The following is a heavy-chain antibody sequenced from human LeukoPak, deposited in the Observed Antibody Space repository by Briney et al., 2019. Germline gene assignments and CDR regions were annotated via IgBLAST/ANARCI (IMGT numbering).Heavy chain of an antibody. Sequence: GGSLRLSCAASGFTFNSFSMNWVRQAPGKGLEWISYINSRSSSIDYADSVEGRFTISRDNAKNSLYLQMNSLRDEDTAVYYCAREPPIKDYAMDVWGQGTTVIVSS. J-gene: IGHJ6*02. D-gene: IGHD1-14*01. CDR2: INSRSSSI. V-gene: IGHV3-48*02. CDR1: GFTFNSFS. CDR3: AREPPIKDYAMDV.